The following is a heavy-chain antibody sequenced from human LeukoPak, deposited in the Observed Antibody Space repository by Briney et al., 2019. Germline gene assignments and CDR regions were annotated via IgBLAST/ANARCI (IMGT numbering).Heavy chain of an antibody. J-gene: IGHJ6*02. CDR1: GFTFSSYA. D-gene: IGHD2-2*01. CDR3: AKDTPHGRDIVVVPAAIYAPGYYYGMDV. Sequence: GGSLRLSCAASGFTFSSYAMSWVRQAPGKGLEWVSAISGSGGSTYYADSVKGRFTISRDNSKNTLCLQMNSLRAEDTAVYYCAKDTPHGRDIVVVPAAIYAPGYYYGMDVWGQGTTVTVSS. V-gene: IGHV3-23*01. CDR2: ISGSGGST.